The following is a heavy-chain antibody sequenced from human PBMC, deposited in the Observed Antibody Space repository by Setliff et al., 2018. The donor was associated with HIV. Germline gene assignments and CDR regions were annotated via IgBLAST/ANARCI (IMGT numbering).Heavy chain of an antibody. CDR2: INHRGST. Sequence: SETLSLTCTVSGGSISSGSYYWSWIRQPAGKGLDWIGEINHRGSTTYNPSLRSRVTISVDTSKNQFSLKLNSVTAADTAVYYCARGDYYDSTGYEGLDSWGRGTLVPSPQ. D-gene: IGHD3-22*01. CDR3: ARGDYYDSTGYEGLDS. CDR1: GGSISSGSYY. V-gene: IGHV4-61*10. J-gene: IGHJ4*02.